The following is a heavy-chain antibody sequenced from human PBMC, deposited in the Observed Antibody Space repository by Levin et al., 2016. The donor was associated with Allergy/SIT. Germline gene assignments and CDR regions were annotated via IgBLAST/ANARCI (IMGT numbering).Heavy chain of an antibody. V-gene: IGHV4-59*13. J-gene: IGHJ4*02. CDR1: SGSISTYY. CDR2: IYYSGSN. Sequence: SETLSLTCTVSSGSISTYYWSWIRQSPGKGLEWIGYIYYSGSNRYSPSLRSRVTITVDTSKNQFSLNLRSVTEADTALYYCARDKGSFFGYWGQGILVTVSS. CDR3: ARDKGSFFGY.